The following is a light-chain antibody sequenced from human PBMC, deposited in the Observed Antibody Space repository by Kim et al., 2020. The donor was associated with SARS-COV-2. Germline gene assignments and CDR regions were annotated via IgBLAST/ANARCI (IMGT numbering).Light chain of an antibody. J-gene: IGKJ4*01. CDR1: QSVSTS. CDR3: QQYGSSPLT. V-gene: IGKV3-20*01. Sequence: WSPGQSATLSFLVSQSVSTSLAWYQHKSGQAPRLLIFGATNRASGIPDRFRGSGSGTDFTLTISRLEPEDFALYYCQQYGSSPLTFGGGTKVDIK. CDR2: GAT.